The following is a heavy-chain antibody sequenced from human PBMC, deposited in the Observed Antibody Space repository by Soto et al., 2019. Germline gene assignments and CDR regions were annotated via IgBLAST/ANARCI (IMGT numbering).Heavy chain of an antibody. Sequence: EVQLVESGGGLVQPGRSLRLSCAASGFTFDDYAMHWVRQAPGKGLEWVSGISWNSGSIGYADSVKGRFTISRDNAKNSLYQQMNILRAEDTALYYCAQDLEQQRVIFGYLGQGSLVAASS. CDR1: GFTFDDYA. D-gene: IGHD6-13*01. CDR2: ISWNSGSI. V-gene: IGHV3-9*01. CDR3: AQDLEQQRVIFGY. J-gene: IGHJ4*02.